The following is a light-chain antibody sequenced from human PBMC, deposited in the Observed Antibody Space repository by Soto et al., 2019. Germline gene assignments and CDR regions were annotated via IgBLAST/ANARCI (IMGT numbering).Light chain of an antibody. Sequence: EIVLTQSPGTLSLSPGERATLSCRASQSVSSSYLAWYQQKPGQAPRLLIYGASSRATGLPDRFSGSGSGTDFTLTISRLEPEDFAVYYCQQYCSSPVYTFGQGTKLEIK. CDR3: QQYCSSPVYT. CDR2: GAS. V-gene: IGKV3-20*01. J-gene: IGKJ2*01. CDR1: QSVSSSY.